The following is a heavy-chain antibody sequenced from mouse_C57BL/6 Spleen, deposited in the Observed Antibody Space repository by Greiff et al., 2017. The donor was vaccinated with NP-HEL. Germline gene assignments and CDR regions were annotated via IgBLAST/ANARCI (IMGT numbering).Heavy chain of an antibody. D-gene: IGHD1-1*01. V-gene: IGHV1-42*01. CDR3: ARGGLLTFFAY. CDR1: GYSFTGYY. J-gene: IGHJ3*01. CDR2: INPSTGGT. Sequence: EVQLQQSGPELVKPGASVKISCKASGYSFTGYYMNWVKQSPEKSLEWIGEINPSTGGTTYNQKFKAKATLTVDKSSSTAYMQLKSLTSEDSAVYYCARGGLLTFFAYWGQGTLVTVSA.